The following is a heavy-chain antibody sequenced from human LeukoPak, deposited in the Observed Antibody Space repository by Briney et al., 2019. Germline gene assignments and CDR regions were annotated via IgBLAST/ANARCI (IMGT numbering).Heavy chain of an antibody. CDR2: SSRCGGST. Sequence: AVTVSCAGSVFTFLRYVLSGVGQPPARGVDGVSASSRCGGSTYYADSVKRRFTISRDNYNNTLYLQMNSLRAEDTAVYYCAKDRASGLLWFGEPTADYWGQGNLVTVFS. CDR3: AKDRASGLLWFGEPTADY. CDR1: VFTFLRYV. D-gene: IGHD3-10*01. J-gene: IGHJ4*02. V-gene: IGHV3-23*01.